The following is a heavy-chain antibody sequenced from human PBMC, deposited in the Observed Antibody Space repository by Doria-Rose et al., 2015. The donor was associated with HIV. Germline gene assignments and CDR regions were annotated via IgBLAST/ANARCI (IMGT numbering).Heavy chain of an antibody. CDR3: ARIKSSRWYHKYYFDF. CDR2: IFSDDER. Sequence: TLKESGPVLVKPTETLTLTCTVSGVSLSSPGMGVSWIRQPPGKALEWLANIFSDDERSYKTSLKTRLTISRSTSKSQVVLTMTDMDPVDTATYYCARIKSSRWYHKYYFDFWGQATLVIVPA. D-gene: IGHD6-13*01. J-gene: IGHJ4*02. V-gene: IGHV2-26*01. CDR1: GVSLSSPGMG.